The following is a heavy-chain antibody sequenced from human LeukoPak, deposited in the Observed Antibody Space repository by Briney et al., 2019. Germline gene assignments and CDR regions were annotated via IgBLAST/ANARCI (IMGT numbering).Heavy chain of an antibody. CDR2: MNPNSGNT. Sequence: ASVKVSCKASGYTLTSYDINWVRQATGQGLEWMGWMNPNSGNTGYAQKFQGRVTMTRNTSISTAYMELSSLRSEDTAVYYCASGPRRYCSSTSCYVKDYWGQGTLVTVSS. CDR1: GYTLTSYD. V-gene: IGHV1-8*01. J-gene: IGHJ4*02. D-gene: IGHD2-2*01. CDR3: ASGPRRYCSSTSCYVKDY.